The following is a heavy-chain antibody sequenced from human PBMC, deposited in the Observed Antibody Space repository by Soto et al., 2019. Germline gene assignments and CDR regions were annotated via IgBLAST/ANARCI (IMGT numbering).Heavy chain of an antibody. CDR3: ARDHILAAAALDY. J-gene: IGHJ4*02. V-gene: IGHV3-33*01. CDR1: GFTFSSYG. CDR2: IWYDGSNK. D-gene: IGHD6-13*01. Sequence: GGSLRLSCAASGFTFSSYGMHWVRQAPGKGLEWVAVIWYDGSNKYYADSVKGRFTISRDNSKNTLYLQMNSLRAEDTAVYYCARDHILAAAALDYWGQGTLVTVSS.